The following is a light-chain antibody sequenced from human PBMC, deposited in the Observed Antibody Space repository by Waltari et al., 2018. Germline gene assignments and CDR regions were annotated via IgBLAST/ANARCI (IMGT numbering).Light chain of an antibody. Sequence: IVFTQSPGTLPWSPGERAPLSCQASQTVGKSLAWYHQRPSQAPRLLIYDASTRATGTPGRFSGSGFGTDFSLAISSLEPEDFAVYFCQHYVNVPVTFGQGTKVDI. CDR3: QHYVNVPVT. CDR1: QTVGKS. CDR2: DAS. V-gene: IGKV3-20*01. J-gene: IGKJ1*01.